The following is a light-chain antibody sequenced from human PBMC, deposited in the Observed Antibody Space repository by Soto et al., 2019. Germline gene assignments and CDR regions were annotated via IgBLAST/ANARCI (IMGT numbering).Light chain of an antibody. CDR3: QSYHSKCGV. V-gene: IGLV6-57*04. J-gene: IGLJ2*01. Sequence: NFMLTQPHSVSESPGKTVTISCTRSSGSIASNYVQWYQQRPGSAPTIVIYEDNQRPSGVPDRFSGSIDSSSNSASLTISGLKTEDEADYYCQSYHSKCGVFGGGTKLTVL. CDR1: SGSIASNY. CDR2: EDN.